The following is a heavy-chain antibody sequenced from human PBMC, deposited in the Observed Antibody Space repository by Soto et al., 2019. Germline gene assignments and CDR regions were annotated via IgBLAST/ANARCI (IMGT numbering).Heavy chain of an antibody. CDR2: IIPVFRTA. CDR3: ARGLVVVPAAEINFDY. CDR1: EGTFSSYA. J-gene: IGHJ4*02. V-gene: IGHV1-69*13. Sequence: SVKVSCKASEGTFSSYAISWVRQAPGQGLEWMGRIIPVFRTANYAQRFQDRVTITADDSTSTAFMELSSLKSEDTAVYYCARGLVVVPAAEINFDYWGQGTPVTVSS. D-gene: IGHD2-2*01.